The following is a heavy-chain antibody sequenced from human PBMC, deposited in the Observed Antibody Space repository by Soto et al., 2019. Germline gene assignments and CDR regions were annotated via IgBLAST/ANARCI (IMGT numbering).Heavy chain of an antibody. J-gene: IGHJ6*02. Sequence: GGSLRLSCAASGFTFSSYWMSWVRQAPGKGLEWVANIKQDGSEKYYVDSVKGRFTISRDNAKNSLYLQMNSLRAEDTAVYYCARVQAYYDFWSGYRNPRGGGGMDVWGQGTKVTVYS. CDR2: IKQDGSEK. D-gene: IGHD3-3*01. CDR3: ARVQAYYDFWSGYRNPRGGGGMDV. CDR1: GFTFSSYW. V-gene: IGHV3-7*01.